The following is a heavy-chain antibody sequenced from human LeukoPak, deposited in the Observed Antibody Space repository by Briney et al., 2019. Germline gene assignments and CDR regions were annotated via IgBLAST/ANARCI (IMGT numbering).Heavy chain of an antibody. Sequence: GGSLRLSCAVSGFTLGRSAMSWVRQAPGKGLEWVSGMSDSGDKTYYEDSVKGRFTISRDNSKDTLYLQMNSLRAEDTAVYYCARIGVGATYFDYWGQGTLVTVSS. CDR2: MSDSGDKT. CDR1: GFTLGRSA. J-gene: IGHJ4*02. V-gene: IGHV3-23*01. D-gene: IGHD1-26*01. CDR3: ARIGVGATYFDY.